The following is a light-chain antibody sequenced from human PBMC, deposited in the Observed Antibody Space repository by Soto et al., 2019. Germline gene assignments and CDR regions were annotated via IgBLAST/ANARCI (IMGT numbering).Light chain of an antibody. CDR2: EVS. V-gene: IGLV2-14*01. CDR1: TSDVGGYNY. CDR3: RSKTSSISYV. Sequence: QSAMTQPASVSGSPGQSITISCTGTTSDVGGYNYVSWYQQHPGKVPKLLIHEVSNRPSGVSNRFSGSKSGNTASLTISGLQAEYEADYYCRSKTSSISYVFGTGTKLTVL. J-gene: IGLJ1*01.